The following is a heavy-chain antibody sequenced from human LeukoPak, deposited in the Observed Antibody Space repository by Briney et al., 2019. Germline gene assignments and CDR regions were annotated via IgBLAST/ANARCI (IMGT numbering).Heavy chain of an antibody. Sequence: GGSLRLSCVTSGFTFSNYVMNWVRQAPGKGLEWVSSISSSSSYIYYADSVRGRFTISRDNAKNSLYLQMNSLRAEDTAVYYCARSPGGSSWYIKDAFDIWGQGTMVTVSS. D-gene: IGHD6-13*01. CDR1: GFTFSNYV. V-gene: IGHV3-21*01. CDR2: ISSSSSYI. CDR3: ARSPGGSSWYIKDAFDI. J-gene: IGHJ3*02.